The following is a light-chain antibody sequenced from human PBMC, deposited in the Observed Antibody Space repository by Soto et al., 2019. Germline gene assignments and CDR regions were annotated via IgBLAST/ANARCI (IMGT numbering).Light chain of an antibody. Sequence: EIVMTQSPATLSVSPEERATLSCRASQSVSSNLAWYQQKPGQAPRLLIYGASTRATGIPARFSGSGSGTEFTLTISILQSEDFAVFYCHQYDNWPITFGQGTRLEIK. CDR2: GAS. CDR3: HQYDNWPIT. CDR1: QSVSSN. J-gene: IGKJ5*01. V-gene: IGKV3-15*01.